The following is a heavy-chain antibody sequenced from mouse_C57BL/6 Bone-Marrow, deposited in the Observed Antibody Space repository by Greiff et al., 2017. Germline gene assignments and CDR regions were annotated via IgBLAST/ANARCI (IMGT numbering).Heavy chain of an antibody. J-gene: IGHJ2*01. D-gene: IGHD1-1*01. CDR2: IDPSASYT. V-gene: IGHV1-69*01. Sequence: VQLQQSGAELVMPGASVKLSCKASGYTFTSYWMHWVKQRPGQGLEWIGEIDPSASYTNYNQKFKGKSTLTVDKSSSTAYMQLSSLTSEDSAVYYCARRTPYYCGSHDYWGQGTTLTVSS. CDR1: GYTFTSYW. CDR3: ARRTPYYCGSHDY.